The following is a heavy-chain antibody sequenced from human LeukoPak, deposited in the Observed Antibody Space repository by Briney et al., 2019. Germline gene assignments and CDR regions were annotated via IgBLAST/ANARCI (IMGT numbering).Heavy chain of an antibody. CDR3: AREAPIAAAGNVVYYYYGMDV. CDR2: IYYSGST. V-gene: IGHV4-59*01. J-gene: IGHJ6*02. Sequence: PSETLPLTCTVSGGSISSYYWSWIRQPPGKGLEWIGYIYYSGSTNYNPSLKSRVTISVDTSKNQFSLKLSSVTAADTAVYYCAREAPIAAAGNVVYYYYGMDVWGQGTTVTVSS. D-gene: IGHD6-13*01. CDR1: GGSISSYY.